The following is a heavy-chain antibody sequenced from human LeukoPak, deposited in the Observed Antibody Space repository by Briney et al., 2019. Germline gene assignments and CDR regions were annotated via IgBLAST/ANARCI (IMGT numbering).Heavy chain of an antibody. CDR3: ARDWISPQIDY. CDR1: GLTISSYS. D-gene: IGHD2-2*03. J-gene: IGHJ4*02. Sequence: GGSLRLSCAASGLTISSYSMNWVRQAPGKGLQWVSYISSSSSTIYYADSVKGRFTISRDNAKNSLYLQMNSLRAEDTAVYYCARDWISPQIDYWGQGTLVTVSS. V-gene: IGHV3-48*01. CDR2: ISSSSSTI.